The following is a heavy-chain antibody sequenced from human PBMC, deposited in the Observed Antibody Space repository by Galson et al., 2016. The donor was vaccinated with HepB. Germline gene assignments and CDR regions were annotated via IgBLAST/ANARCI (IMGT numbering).Heavy chain of an antibody. V-gene: IGHV1-69*13. CDR3: AKEMGMDFAGYYQYGMDV. CDR2: IIPVFGTA. J-gene: IGHJ6*02. CDR1: GGSFSSID. D-gene: IGHD2-2*03. Sequence: SVKVSCKAYGGSFSSIDISWVRQAPGQGLEWMGGIIPVFGTANYAQKFQGRVTITADEFTSTVYMEMSSLRSEDTAVYYCAKEMGMDFAGYYQYGMDVWGQGTTVTVSS.